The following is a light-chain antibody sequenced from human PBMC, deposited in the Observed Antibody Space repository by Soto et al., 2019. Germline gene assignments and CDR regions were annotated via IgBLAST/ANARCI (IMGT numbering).Light chain of an antibody. Sequence: DIVMTQYQLSLPVTPGEPASISCRSSQSLLHSNGYTYLDWYLQKPGQSPQLLIYLGSNRASGVPDRFSGSGSGTDFTLKISRVEAEDVGVYYCMQALQTPPTFGGGSNV. CDR2: LGS. V-gene: IGKV2-28*01. J-gene: IGKJ4*01. CDR3: MQALQTPPT. CDR1: QSLLHSNGYTY.